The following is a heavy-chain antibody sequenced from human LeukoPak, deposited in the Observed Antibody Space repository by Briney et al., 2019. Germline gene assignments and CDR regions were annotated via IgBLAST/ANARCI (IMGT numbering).Heavy chain of an antibody. CDR2: IYPADSDT. J-gene: IGHJ4*02. D-gene: IGHD6-19*01. Sequence: GESLKISCKGSGYNFISYWIGWVRQMPGKDLEWMGIIYPADSDTRYSPSLQGQVIISADKSISTAYLQWSSLKASDTAMYYCARRPGYSSGWDFDYWGQGTLVTVSS. CDR3: ARRPGYSSGWDFDY. V-gene: IGHV5-51*01. CDR1: GYNFISYW.